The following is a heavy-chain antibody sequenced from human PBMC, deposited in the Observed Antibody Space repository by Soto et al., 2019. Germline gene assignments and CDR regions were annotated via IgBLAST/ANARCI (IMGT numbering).Heavy chain of an antibody. CDR3: AIEHQVGATAGFDH. V-gene: IGHV3-21*01. CDR2: ISSSSSYI. D-gene: IGHD1-26*01. Sequence: GGSLRLSCAASGFTFSSFSMNWVRQAPGKGLEWVSSISSSSSYIDYADSVKGRFTISRDNAKNSLYLQMNSLRADDTAVYYCAIEHQVGATAGFDHWGQGTLVTVSS. CDR1: GFTFSSFS. J-gene: IGHJ4*02.